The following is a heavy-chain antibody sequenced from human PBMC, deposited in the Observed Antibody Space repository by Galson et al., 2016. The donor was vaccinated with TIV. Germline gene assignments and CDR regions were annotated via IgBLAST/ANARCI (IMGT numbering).Heavy chain of an antibody. CDR3: ARPSRYNWNGHIES. V-gene: IGHV4-39*01. J-gene: IGHJ4*02. CDR2: IYYTGSA. D-gene: IGHD1-20*01. CDR1: GDSIGSGFYY. Sequence: SETLSLTCTVSGDSIGSGFYYWGWIRQPPGKGLEWIGYIYYTGSAYYNASLKSRVRLHVDTSKNQFSLELRSVTAADTAVYYCARPSRYNWNGHIESWGQGTLVTVSS.